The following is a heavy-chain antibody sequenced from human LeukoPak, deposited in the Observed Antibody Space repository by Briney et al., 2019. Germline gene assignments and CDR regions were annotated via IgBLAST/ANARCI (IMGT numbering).Heavy chain of an antibody. J-gene: IGHJ5*02. CDR3: ALSAQTFYDFWSGYSGADWFDP. Sequence: SETLSLTCAVSGGSISSFYWSWIRQPPGKGLEYIGSIYYSGSSIYNPSLKSRVTISVDTSKNHFSLKLSSVTAADTAVYYCALSAQTFYDFWSGYSGADWFDPWGQGTLVTVSS. D-gene: IGHD3-3*01. V-gene: IGHV4-59*08. CDR2: IYYSGSS. CDR1: GGSISSFY.